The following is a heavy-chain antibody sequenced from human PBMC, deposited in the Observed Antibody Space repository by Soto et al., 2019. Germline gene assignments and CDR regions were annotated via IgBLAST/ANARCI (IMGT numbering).Heavy chain of an antibody. CDR3: ARGCCSWQRRIRFDP. CDR1: GGSFSGYY. Sequence: PSETLSLTCAVYGGSFSGYYWSWIRQPPGKGLEWIGEINHSGSTNYNPSLKSRVTISVDTSKNQFSLKLSSVTAADTAVYYCARGCCSWQRRIRFDPWGQGTLVTVSS. V-gene: IGHV4-34*01. CDR2: INHSGST. J-gene: IGHJ5*02. D-gene: IGHD6-13*01.